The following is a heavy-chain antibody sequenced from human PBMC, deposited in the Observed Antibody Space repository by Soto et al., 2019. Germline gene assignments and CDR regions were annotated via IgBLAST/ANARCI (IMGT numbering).Heavy chain of an antibody. CDR3: ARRSVDTAMVIGMDV. CDR2: IIPIFGTA. V-gene: IGHV1-69*13. J-gene: IGHJ6*01. CDR1: GGTFSSYA. Sequence: ASVKVSCKASGGTFSSYAISWVRQAPGQGLEWMGGIIPIFGTANYAQKFQGRVTITADESTSTAYMELSSLRSEDTAVYYCARRSVDTAMVIGMDVWGQGTTVTVSS. D-gene: IGHD5-18*01.